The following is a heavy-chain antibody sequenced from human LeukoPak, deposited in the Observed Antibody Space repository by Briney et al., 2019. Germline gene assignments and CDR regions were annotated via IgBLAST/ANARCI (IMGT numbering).Heavy chain of an antibody. CDR1: GGSISSYY. V-gene: IGHV4-59*01. CDR3: ARDINYFDY. Sequence: PSETLSLTCTVSGGSISSYYWSWIRQPPGKGLEWIGYIYYSGSTNYNPPLKSRVTISVDTSKNQFSLKLSSVTAADTAVYYCARDINYFDYWGQGTLVTVSS. D-gene: IGHD1-14*01. CDR2: IYYSGST. J-gene: IGHJ4*02.